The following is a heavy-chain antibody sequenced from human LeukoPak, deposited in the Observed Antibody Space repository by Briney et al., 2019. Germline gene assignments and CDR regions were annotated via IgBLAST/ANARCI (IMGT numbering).Heavy chain of an antibody. CDR1: GGSFSGYY. V-gene: IGHV4-34*01. D-gene: IGHD1-20*01. CDR3: AKPKDNSLYCFDY. Sequence: SETLSLTCAVYGGSFSGYYWSWIRQPPGKGLEWIGEINHSGSTNYNPSLKSRVTISVDTSKNQFSLKLSSVTAADTAVYYCAKPKDNSLYCFDYWGQGTLVTVSS. CDR2: INHSGST. J-gene: IGHJ4*02.